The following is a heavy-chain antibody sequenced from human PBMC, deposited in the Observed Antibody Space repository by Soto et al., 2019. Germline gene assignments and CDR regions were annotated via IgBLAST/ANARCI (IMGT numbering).Heavy chain of an antibody. D-gene: IGHD3-22*01. V-gene: IGHV4-39*01. J-gene: IGHJ4*02. CDR3: ARLWVRYYDSSGYYDKPPPPFFDY. CDR2: IYYSGST. CDR1: GGSISSSSYY. Sequence: SATLSITCTVSGGSISSSSYYWGWIRQPPGKGLEWIGSIYYSGSTYYNPSLKSRVTISVDTSKNQFSLKLSSVTAADTAVYYCARLWVRYYDSSGYYDKPPPPFFDYWGQGTLVTVSS.